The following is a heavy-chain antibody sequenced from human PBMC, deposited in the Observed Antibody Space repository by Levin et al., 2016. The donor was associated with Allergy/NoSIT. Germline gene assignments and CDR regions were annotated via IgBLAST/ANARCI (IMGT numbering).Heavy chain of an antibody. V-gene: IGHV4-4*07. CDR3: AREGTYDFWSGPYSNYYGLDV. D-gene: IGHD3-3*01. CDR1: GGPISNYY. Sequence: SETLSLTCIVSGGPISNYYWSWIRQPAGKGLDWIGRIYSSGSTNYNPSLKSRVIMSVDTSKNQISLKLNSVTAADTAMYYCAREGTYDFWSGPYSNYYGLDVWGQGTTVTVSS. CDR2: IYSSGST. J-gene: IGHJ6*02.